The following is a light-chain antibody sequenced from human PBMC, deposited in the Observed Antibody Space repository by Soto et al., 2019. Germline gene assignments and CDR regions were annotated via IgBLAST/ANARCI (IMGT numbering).Light chain of an antibody. V-gene: IGKV1-5*01. J-gene: IGKJ4*01. Sequence: DIQMTQSPSTLSAFVGDRVTITFRASQSIGRWLAWYQQKPGKAPKLLIYAASTLQSGVPSRFSGSGSGTEFTLTISSLQPEDFATYYCQQLNSYQLTFGGGTKVDIK. CDR3: QQLNSYQLT. CDR1: QSIGRW. CDR2: AAS.